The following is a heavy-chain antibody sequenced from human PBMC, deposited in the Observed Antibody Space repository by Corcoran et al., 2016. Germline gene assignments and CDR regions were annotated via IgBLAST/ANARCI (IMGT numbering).Heavy chain of an antibody. D-gene: IGHD2-15*01. CDR1: GFTFSNAW. Sequence: EVQLVESGGGLVKPGGSLRLSCAASGFTFSNAWMNWVRQAPGKGLEWVGRIKSKTDGGTTDYAAPVKGRFTISRDDSKNTLYLQMNSLKTEETAVYYCTPTVVANYFDYWGQGTLVTVSS. V-gene: IGHV3-15*07. CDR3: TPTVVANYFDY. J-gene: IGHJ4*02. CDR2: IKSKTDGGTT.